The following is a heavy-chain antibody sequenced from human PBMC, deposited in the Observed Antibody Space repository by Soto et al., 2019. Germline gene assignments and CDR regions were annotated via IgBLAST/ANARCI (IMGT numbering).Heavy chain of an antibody. CDR1: GFTFSSYA. J-gene: IGHJ4*02. CDR2: ISGSGGST. V-gene: IGHV3-23*01. D-gene: IGHD6-6*01. CDR3: AKDLAYSSASGGGGY. Sequence: EVQLLESGGGLVQPGGSLRLSCAASGFTFSSYAMSWVRQAPGKGLEWVSAISGSGGSTYYADSVKGRFTISRDNSKNTLYLQMNSLRAEDTAVYYCAKDLAYSSASGGGGYWGQGTLVTVAS.